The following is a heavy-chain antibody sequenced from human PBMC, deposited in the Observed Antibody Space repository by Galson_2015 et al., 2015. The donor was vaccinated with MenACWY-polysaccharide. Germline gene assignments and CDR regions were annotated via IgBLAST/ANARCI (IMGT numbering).Heavy chain of an antibody. CDR3: ARTNGDFDF. V-gene: IGHV1-8*01. CDR2: MNPKSGYS. Sequence: SVKVSCKATGYTFTNYDINWVRLAPGQGLEWMAWMNPKSGYSGYAQKFHGRVTLTKDTSISTAYLELSSLRSEDTAMYYCARTNGDFDFWGQGTLITVSS. D-gene: IGHD4-17*01. J-gene: IGHJ4*02. CDR1: GYTFTNYD.